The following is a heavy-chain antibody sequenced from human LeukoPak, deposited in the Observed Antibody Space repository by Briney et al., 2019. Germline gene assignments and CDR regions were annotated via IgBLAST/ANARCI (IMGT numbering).Heavy chain of an antibody. Sequence: GGSLRLSCAASGFTFSSYSMNWVRQAPGKGLEWVSSISSSSSYIYYADSVKGRFTISRDNSKNTLYLQMNSLRAEDTAVYYCARDESLYSSGRYASSVRYWGQGTLVTVSS. V-gene: IGHV3-21*01. CDR1: GFTFSSYS. CDR2: ISSSSSYI. CDR3: ARDESLYSSGRYASSVRY. J-gene: IGHJ4*02. D-gene: IGHD6-19*01.